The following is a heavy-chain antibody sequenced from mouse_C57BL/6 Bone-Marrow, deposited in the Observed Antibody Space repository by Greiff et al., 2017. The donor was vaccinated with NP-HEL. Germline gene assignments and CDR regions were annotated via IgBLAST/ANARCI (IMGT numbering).Heavy chain of an antibody. CDR1: GYSITSGYY. CDR3: AREGGYGNL. Sequence: EVQLQQSGPGLVKPSQSLSLTCSVTGYSITSGYYWNWIRQFPGNKLEWMGYISYDGSNNYNPSLKNRISITRDTSKNQFFLKLNSVTTEDTATYYCAREGGYGNLWGQGTLVTVSA. D-gene: IGHD2-1*01. J-gene: IGHJ3*01. CDR2: ISYDGSN. V-gene: IGHV3-6*01.